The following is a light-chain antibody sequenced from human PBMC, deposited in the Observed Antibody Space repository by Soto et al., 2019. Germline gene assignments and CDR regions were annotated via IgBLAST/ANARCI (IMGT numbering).Light chain of an antibody. V-gene: IGKV3-15*01. CDR3: QQYNNWPWN. Sequence: EIVMTQSPATLSVSPGGRATLSCRASQSISDPLAWYQQKPGQAPRLLIHGASTRATGFPARFSGSGSGTDFTLTISSLQSEDFAVYYCQQYNNWPWNFGQGTKVEIK. J-gene: IGKJ1*01. CDR2: GAS. CDR1: QSISDP.